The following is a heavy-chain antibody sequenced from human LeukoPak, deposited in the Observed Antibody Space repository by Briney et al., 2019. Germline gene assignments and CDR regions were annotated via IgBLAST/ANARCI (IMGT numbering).Heavy chain of an antibody. V-gene: IGHV3-23*01. D-gene: IGHD1-7*01. CDR2: ISGSGVST. Sequence: GGSLRLSCAASGFTFSSYAMSWVRQAPGKGLEWVSAISGSGVSTYYADSVKGRFTVSRDNSKNTLYLQMSSLRAEDTAVYYCAKDERNWNYNLASQTYDWGQGTLATVSS. J-gene: IGHJ4*02. CDR1: GFTFSSYA. CDR3: AKDERNWNYNLASQTYD.